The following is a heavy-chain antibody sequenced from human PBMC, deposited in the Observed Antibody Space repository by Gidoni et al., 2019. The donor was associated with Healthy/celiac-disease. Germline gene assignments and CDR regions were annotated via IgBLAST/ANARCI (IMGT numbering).Heavy chain of an antibody. J-gene: IGHJ4*02. CDR3: ARGLIAAADYYFDY. CDR1: GGSLSGYY. Sequence: QVQLQQWGAGRSVSSETLSLTCAVDGGSLSGYYWRWIRQPPGKGLEWIGEMIHCGRTNYNPSLKSRVTRSGGASKDQCSLRLSALTAADTAVYYCARGLIAAADYYFDYWGQGTLVTVSS. V-gene: IGHV4-34*01. D-gene: IGHD6-13*01. CDR2: MIHCGRT.